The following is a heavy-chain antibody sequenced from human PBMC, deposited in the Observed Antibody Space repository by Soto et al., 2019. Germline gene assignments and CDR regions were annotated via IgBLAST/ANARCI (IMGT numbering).Heavy chain of an antibody. V-gene: IGHV4-39*06. CDR1: GGSVSSSSFY. Sequence: PSETLSLTCTVSGGSVSSSSFYWGWVRQPPGKGLEWIGSISYGGYTYYIPSLKSRVTISVDRSKNQFPLKLSSVTAADTAVYYCARVSMVRGVTGWFDPWGQGTLVTVSS. D-gene: IGHD3-10*01. J-gene: IGHJ5*02. CDR2: ISYGGYT. CDR3: ARVSMVRGVTGWFDP.